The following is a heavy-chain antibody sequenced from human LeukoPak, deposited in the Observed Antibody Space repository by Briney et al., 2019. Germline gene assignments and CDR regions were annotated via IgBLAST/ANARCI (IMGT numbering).Heavy chain of an antibody. J-gene: IGHJ4*02. D-gene: IGHD3-22*01. CDR2: ISSFGSTI. CDR3: AGSAYYRDFDY. Sequence: PGGSLRLSCAASGFTFSSYWMNWVRQAPGKGLEWVSYISSFGSTIYYADSVKGRFTISRDNAKNSLYLQMNSLRAEDTAVYYCAGSAYYRDFDYWGQGTLVTVSS. V-gene: IGHV3-48*04. CDR1: GFTFSSYW.